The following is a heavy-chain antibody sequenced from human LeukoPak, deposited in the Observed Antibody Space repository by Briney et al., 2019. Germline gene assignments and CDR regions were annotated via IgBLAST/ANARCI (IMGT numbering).Heavy chain of an antibody. J-gene: IGHJ4*02. CDR1: GFSFSDYD. Sequence: GGSLRLSCAASGFSFSDYDINWVRQAPGKGPEWVSYISSTGMTTDYRDSVRGRFTISRDNAKDLLYLQMDSLRAQDTAVYYCARAMITFAGVIANPFDLWGQGTLVTVSS. V-gene: IGHV3-48*03. CDR3: ARAMITFAGVIANPFDL. CDR2: ISSTGMTT. D-gene: IGHD3-16*02.